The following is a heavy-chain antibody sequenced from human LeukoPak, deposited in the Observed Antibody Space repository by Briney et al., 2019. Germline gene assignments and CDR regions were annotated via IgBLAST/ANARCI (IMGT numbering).Heavy chain of an antibody. J-gene: IGHJ4*02. D-gene: IGHD6-19*01. CDR2: IYPGDSDT. CDR1: GYSFTSYW. Sequence: GESLKISCKGSGYSFTSYWIGWVRQMPGKGLEWMRIIYPGDSDTRYSPSFQGQVTISADKSISTAYLQWSSLRASDTAMYYCASHPSYSSGWYEGYYWGQGTLVTVSS. CDR3: ASHPSYSSGWYEGYY. V-gene: IGHV5-51*01.